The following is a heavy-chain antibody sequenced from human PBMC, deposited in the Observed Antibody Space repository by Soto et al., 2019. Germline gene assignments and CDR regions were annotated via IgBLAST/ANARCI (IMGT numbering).Heavy chain of an antibody. CDR3: ARAVSSATYYDCIGY. J-gene: IGHJ4*02. Sequence: GGSLRLSCEASGFDISTHGLHWVRQAPGKGLEWLAFIWYDGSNQHYAASVKGRFTISRDNSRNTLYLQMNNLRADDTAVYFCARAVSSATYYDCIGYWGRGTLVTVSS. CDR2: IWYDGSNQ. CDR1: GFDISTHG. V-gene: IGHV3-33*01. D-gene: IGHD1-26*01.